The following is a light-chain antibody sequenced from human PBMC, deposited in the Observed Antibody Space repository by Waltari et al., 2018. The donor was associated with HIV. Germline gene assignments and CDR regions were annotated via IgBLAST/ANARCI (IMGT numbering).Light chain of an antibody. CDR1: SNDVGGFNY. V-gene: IGLV2-11*01. CDR2: KSN. Sequence: QSALTQPRSVSGSPGQSVTISCTGTSNDVGGFNYVSWYHHHPGKAPKLLIYKSNERSSGVPDRFSASKSGASASLAISGLQSEDEAVYYCAAWDDSLNEVFGGGTKLTVL. J-gene: IGLJ3*02. CDR3: AAWDDSLNEV.